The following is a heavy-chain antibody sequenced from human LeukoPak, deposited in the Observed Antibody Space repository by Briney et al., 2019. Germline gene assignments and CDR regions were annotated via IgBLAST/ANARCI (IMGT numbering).Heavy chain of an antibody. Sequence: GGSLRLSCAASGFTFSNYWMHWVRHAPGKGLVWVSRINTDGRSTSYVDSVKGRFTISRDNAKNTLYLQMNSLRAEDTAVYYCAKRGAEVGATVAPGDYWGQGTLVTVSS. CDR1: GFTFSNYW. V-gene: IGHV3-74*01. CDR3: AKRGAEVGATVAPGDY. CDR2: INTDGRST. D-gene: IGHD1-26*01. J-gene: IGHJ4*02.